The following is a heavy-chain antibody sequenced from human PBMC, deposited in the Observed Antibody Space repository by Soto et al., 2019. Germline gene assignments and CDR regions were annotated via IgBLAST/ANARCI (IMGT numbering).Heavy chain of an antibody. Sequence: LRLSCAGSGFSFSGSTIHCVLQASGKGLEWVGRIRSKANSYATAYAAAVKGRFIISRDDSETTAYLQMNSLKIEDTAVYYCFRENYFSYHGMEGWGQGTAVSVS. V-gene: IGHV3-73*01. CDR3: FRENYFSYHGMEG. CDR2: IRSKANSYAT. CDR1: GFSFSGST. D-gene: IGHD1-7*01. J-gene: IGHJ6*02.